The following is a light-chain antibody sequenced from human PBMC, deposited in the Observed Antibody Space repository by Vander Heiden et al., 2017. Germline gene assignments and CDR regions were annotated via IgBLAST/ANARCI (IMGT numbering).Light chain of an antibody. CDR3: LPRKSYPRT. CDR1: QGIRND. V-gene: IGKV1-17*01. Sequence: DIQMTQSPSSLSASVGDRATITCRASQGIRNDLGWYQQKPGKAPKRLIYAASSLQSGVPSRFSGNGSGTEFTLTNSSLQPEEFATLYWLPRKSYPRTFGQGTKVEIK. J-gene: IGKJ1*01. CDR2: AAS.